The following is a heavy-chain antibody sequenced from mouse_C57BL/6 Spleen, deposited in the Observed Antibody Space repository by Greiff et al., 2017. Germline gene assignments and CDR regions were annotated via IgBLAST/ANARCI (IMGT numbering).Heavy chain of an antibody. Sequence: QVQLQQSGPELVKPGASVKISCKASGYAFSSSWMNWVKQRPGKGLEWIGRIYPGDGDTNYNGKFKGKATLTADKSSSTAYMQLSSLTSEDAAVYCCARGGDYYAMDYWGQGTSVTVSS. V-gene: IGHV1-82*01. CDR1: GYAFSSSW. CDR2: IYPGDGDT. CDR3: ARGGDYYAMDY. J-gene: IGHJ4*01.